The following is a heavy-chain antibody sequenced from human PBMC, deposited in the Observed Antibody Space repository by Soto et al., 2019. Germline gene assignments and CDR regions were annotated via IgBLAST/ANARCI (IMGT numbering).Heavy chain of an antibody. J-gene: IGHJ4*02. D-gene: IGHD4-17*01. CDR2: IYYSGST. CDR1: GGSIISGDYY. Sequence: SETLSLTCTVSGGSIISGDYYWSWIRQPPGKGLEWIGYIYYSGSTYYNPSLKSRVTISVDTSKNQFSLKLSSVTAADTAVYYCARASTVTYVDYWGQGTLVTVSS. CDR3: ARASTVTYVDY. V-gene: IGHV4-30-4*01.